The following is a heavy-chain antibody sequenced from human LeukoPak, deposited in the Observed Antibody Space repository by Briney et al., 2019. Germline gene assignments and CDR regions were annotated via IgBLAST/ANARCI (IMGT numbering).Heavy chain of an antibody. Sequence: SETLSLTCTVSGGSISIYYWNWIRQPPGKGLEWIGYTYYSGSTNYNPSLKSRVTISVDTSKNQFSLKLSSVTAADTAVYYCARHRGYPQLYYFDYWGQGTLVTVSS. CDR3: ARHRGYPQLYYFDY. J-gene: IGHJ4*02. CDR1: GGSISIYY. D-gene: IGHD3-10*01. V-gene: IGHV4-59*08. CDR2: TYYSGST.